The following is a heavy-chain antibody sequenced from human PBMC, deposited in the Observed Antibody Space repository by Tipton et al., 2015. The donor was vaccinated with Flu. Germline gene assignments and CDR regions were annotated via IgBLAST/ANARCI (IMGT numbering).Heavy chain of an antibody. J-gene: IGHJ4*02. V-gene: IGHV4-38-2*02. Sequence: TLSLTCTVSGYSISSGFYWGWIRQPPGKGLEWIGNIYHSGSTFYNPSLKSRLTISVDTSQNQFSLRLSSVTAADTAVYYCARHTGDSVRGVIDYWGQGTLVTVSS. CDR2: IYHSGST. CDR1: GYSISSGFY. CDR3: ARHTGDSVRGVIDY. D-gene: IGHD3-10*02.